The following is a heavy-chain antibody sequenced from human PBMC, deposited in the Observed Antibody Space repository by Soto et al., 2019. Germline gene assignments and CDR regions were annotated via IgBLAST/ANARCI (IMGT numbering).Heavy chain of an antibody. CDR1: GDFTYTSN. V-gene: IGHV4-59*01. Sequence: SETLSLTCNVAGDFTYTSNWTWIRQPPGQGRQYIGYISYSGGTNYNPSLESRVTISIDKSKSQFSLKLTSVTAADTAFYYCAREELSGYSYAYDFCGQGTQVTVSS. CDR2: ISYSGGT. J-gene: IGHJ4*02. D-gene: IGHD5-18*01. CDR3: AREELSGYSYAYDF.